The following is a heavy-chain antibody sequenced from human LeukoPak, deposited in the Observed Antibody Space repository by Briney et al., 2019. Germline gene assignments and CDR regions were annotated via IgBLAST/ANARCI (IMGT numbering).Heavy chain of an antibody. V-gene: IGHV3-11*04. CDR3: ARDCGGRCYSGFDY. Sequence: GGSLRLSCAASGFTFSDYYMAWIRQAPGKGLEYISHISASGSTIHYGDSVKGRFTIFRDDARNSVYLQMTSLRAEDTATYFCARDCGGRCYSGFDYWGQGALVTVSS. CDR1: GFTFSDYY. D-gene: IGHD2-21*02. J-gene: IGHJ4*02. CDR2: ISASGSTI.